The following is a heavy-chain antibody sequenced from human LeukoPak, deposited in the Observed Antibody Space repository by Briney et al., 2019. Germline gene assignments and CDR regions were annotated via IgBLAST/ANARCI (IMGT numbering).Heavy chain of an antibody. D-gene: IGHD1-26*01. Sequence: PGGSLRLSCEASGFTFRGFLMHWVRQAPGRGLEWVSSIIADGETTYYAAPVKGRFTISRDNSKNTLTLQMNSLSADDTAVYFCAKRGVQGHMDVWGKGTTVIVSS. CDR2: IIADGETT. J-gene: IGHJ6*03. CDR1: GFTFRGFL. V-gene: IGHV3-23*01. CDR3: AKRGVQGHMDV.